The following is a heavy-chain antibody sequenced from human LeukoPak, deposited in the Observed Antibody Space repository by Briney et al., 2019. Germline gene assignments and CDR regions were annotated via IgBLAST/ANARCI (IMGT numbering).Heavy chain of an antibody. J-gene: IGHJ4*02. D-gene: IGHD6-19*01. Sequence: GGSLRLSCAASGFTFSSYDMHWVRQATGKGPEWVSLIGTSGDTYYAGSVKGRFTISRENAKNSLYLQMNSLTAGDTAVYYCSRVGSSGWPNNFDSWGQGTLVTVSS. V-gene: IGHV3-13*04. CDR1: GFTFSSYD. CDR3: SRVGSSGWPNNFDS. CDR2: IGTSGDT.